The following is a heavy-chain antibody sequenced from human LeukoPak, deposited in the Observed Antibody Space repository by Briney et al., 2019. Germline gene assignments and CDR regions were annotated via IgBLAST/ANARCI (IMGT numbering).Heavy chain of an antibody. CDR2: IYYSGST. Sequence: SETLSLTCTVSGGSISTASYYWGWIRQPPGKGLEWIGSIYYSGSTYYNPSLKSRVTVSLDTPKNQFSLKLSSVTAADTAVYYCARGRETFDYWGQGTLVTVSS. V-gene: IGHV4-39*07. CDR3: ARGRETFDY. CDR1: GGSISTASYY. D-gene: IGHD1-26*01. J-gene: IGHJ4*02.